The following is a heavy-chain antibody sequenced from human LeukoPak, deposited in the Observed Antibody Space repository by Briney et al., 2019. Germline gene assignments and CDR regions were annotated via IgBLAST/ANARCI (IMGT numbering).Heavy chain of an antibody. V-gene: IGHV4-59*01. CDR3: ARAPYSGSYFFDY. J-gene: IGHJ4*02. D-gene: IGHD1-26*01. Sequence: PSETLSHTCTVSGGSISSYYWSWIRQPPGKGLEWIGYIYYSGSTNYNPSLKSRVTISVDTSKNQFSLKLSSVTAADTAVYYCARAPYSGSYFFDYWGQGTLVTVSS. CDR1: GGSISSYY. CDR2: IYYSGST.